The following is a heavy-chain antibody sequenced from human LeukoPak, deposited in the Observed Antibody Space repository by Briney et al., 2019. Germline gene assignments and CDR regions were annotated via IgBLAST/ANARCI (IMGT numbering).Heavy chain of an antibody. Sequence: SETLSLTCTVSGYSISSGYYWGWIRQPPGKGLEWIGSIYHSGSTYYNPSLKSRVTISVDTSKNQFSLKLSSVTAADTAVYYCARLVVTALSDYWGQGTLVTVSS. CDR1: GYSISSGYY. V-gene: IGHV4-38-2*02. D-gene: IGHD2-21*02. J-gene: IGHJ4*02. CDR3: ARLVVTALSDY. CDR2: IYHSGST.